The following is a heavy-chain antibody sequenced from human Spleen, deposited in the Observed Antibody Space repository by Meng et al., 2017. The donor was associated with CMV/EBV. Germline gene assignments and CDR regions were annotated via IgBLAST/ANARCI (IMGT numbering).Heavy chain of an antibody. CDR1: GFTFDDYG. D-gene: IGHD2-15*01. V-gene: IGHV3-20*01. CDR2: INWNGGST. J-gene: IGHJ4*02. Sequence: GESLKISCAASGFTFDDYGMSWVRQAPGKGLERVSGINWNGGSTGYADSVKGRFTISRDNAKNSLYLQMTSLRAEDTALYHCARGGVVVVAATLPYYFDYWGQGTLVTVSS. CDR3: ARGGVVVVAATLPYYFDY.